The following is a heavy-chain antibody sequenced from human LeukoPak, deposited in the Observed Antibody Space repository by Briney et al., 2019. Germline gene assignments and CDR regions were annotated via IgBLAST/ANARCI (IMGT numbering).Heavy chain of an antibody. CDR1: GGSISSSSHY. D-gene: IGHD6-6*01. CDR3: ARVRSSEGFVDY. Sequence: SETLSLTCTVSGGSISSSSHYWGWIRQPPGKGLEWIGSIYYSGSTYYNPSLKSRVTISVDTSKNQSSLKLSSVTAADTAVYYCARVRSSEGFVDYWGQGTLVTVSS. V-gene: IGHV4-39*07. CDR2: IYYSGST. J-gene: IGHJ4*02.